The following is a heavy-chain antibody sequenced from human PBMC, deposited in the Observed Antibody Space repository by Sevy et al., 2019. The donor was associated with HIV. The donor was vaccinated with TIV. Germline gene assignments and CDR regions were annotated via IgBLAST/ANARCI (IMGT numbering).Heavy chain of an antibody. Sequence: GGSLRLSCEVSGFTFSNYWMTWVRQAPGKGLKWVANIKEDGSDKYYGDSVKGRFSLSRDNAKNSLYLQMDSLRAEDTAVYYCVRDGLASATDFDYWGQRTLVTVSS. CDR3: VRDGLASATDFDY. CDR2: IKEDGSDK. V-gene: IGHV3-7*01. J-gene: IGHJ4*02. CDR1: GFTFSNYW. D-gene: IGHD2-15*01.